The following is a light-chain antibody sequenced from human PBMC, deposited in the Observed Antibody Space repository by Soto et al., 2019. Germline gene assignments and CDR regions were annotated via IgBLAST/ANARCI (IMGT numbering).Light chain of an antibody. V-gene: IGKV3-20*01. CDR3: QPNGLPPLS. CDR2: AAS. Sequence: ELVLAQSPGTLSLSPGERATLSCRASQSVSSTYIAWYQQKPGQAPRLLIYAASSRATALPDRFSGTGSGTDFTLTISRLEPADLALDYCQPNGLPPLSFGGGNKVEIK. J-gene: IGKJ4*01. CDR1: QSVSSTY.